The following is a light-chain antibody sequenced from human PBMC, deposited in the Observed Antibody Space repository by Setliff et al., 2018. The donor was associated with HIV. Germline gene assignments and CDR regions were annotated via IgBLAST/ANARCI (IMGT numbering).Light chain of an antibody. CDR3: SSYAGNDNFV. J-gene: IGLJ1*01. CDR2: DVI. Sequence: QSALAQPRSVSGSPGHSVTISCTGTSSDVGAYEYVSWYQQHPGKAPKLIIYDVIKRSSGVPDRFSGSKSGNTASLTVSGLQAEDEGDYYCSSYAGNDNFVFGTGTKVTVL. CDR1: SSDVGAYEY. V-gene: IGLV2-11*01.